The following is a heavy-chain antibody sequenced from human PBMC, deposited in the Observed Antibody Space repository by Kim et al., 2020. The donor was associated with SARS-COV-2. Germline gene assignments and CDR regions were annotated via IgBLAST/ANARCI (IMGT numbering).Heavy chain of an antibody. CDR1: GFTFSTYA. J-gene: IGHJ3*02. Sequence: GGSLRLSYTASGFTFSTYAMSWVRQAPGKGLEWVSGISGSGATTYYADSVKGRFTISRDNSMNTLSLEMNSLRAEDTALYYCAKDLSLFYIWGQGTMVTV. CDR2: ISGSGATT. V-gene: IGHV3-23*01. CDR3: AKDLSLFYI.